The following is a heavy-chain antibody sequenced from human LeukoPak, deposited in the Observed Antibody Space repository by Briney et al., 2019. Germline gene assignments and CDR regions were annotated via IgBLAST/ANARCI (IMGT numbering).Heavy chain of an antibody. J-gene: IGHJ6*03. Sequence: ASVKVSCKASGYTFTGYYMHWVRQTPGQGLEWMGWINPNSGGTNYAQKFQGRATMTRDTSISTAYMELSRLRSDDTAVYYCARRTPWNDQRDYYMDVWGKGTTVTVSS. D-gene: IGHD1-1*01. CDR1: GYTFTGYY. V-gene: IGHV1-2*02. CDR3: ARRTPWNDQRDYYMDV. CDR2: INPNSGGT.